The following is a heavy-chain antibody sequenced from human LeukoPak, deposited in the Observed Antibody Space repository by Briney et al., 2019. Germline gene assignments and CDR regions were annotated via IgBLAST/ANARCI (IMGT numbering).Heavy chain of an antibody. J-gene: IGHJ6*02. CDR3: TRGQEGNYYYFGMDV. CDR2: IRSKDYGGTT. CDR1: GFTFSSYW. Sequence: GSLRLSCAASGFTFSSYWMSWFRQAPGQGLEWVGFIRSKDYGGTTEYAASVKGRFTISRDESKSIAYLQMNSLKTEDTAVYYCTRGQEGNYYYFGMDVWGHGTTVTVSS. V-gene: IGHV3-49*03.